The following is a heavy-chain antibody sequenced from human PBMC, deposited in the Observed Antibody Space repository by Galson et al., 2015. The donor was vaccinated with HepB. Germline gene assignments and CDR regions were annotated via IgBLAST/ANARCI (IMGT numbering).Heavy chain of an antibody. D-gene: IGHD1-26*01. CDR1: GFTFSSYS. Sequence: SLRLSCAASGFTFSSYSMNWVRQAPGKGLEWVSYISSSSSTIYYADSVKGRFTISRDNAKNSLYLQMNSLRAEDTAVYYCARGGASYGMDVWGQGTTVTVSS. CDR3: ARGGASYGMDV. CDR2: ISSSSSTI. V-gene: IGHV3-48*01. J-gene: IGHJ6*02.